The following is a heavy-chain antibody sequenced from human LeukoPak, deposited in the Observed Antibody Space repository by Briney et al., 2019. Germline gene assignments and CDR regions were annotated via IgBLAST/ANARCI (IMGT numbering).Heavy chain of an antibody. CDR1: GFIFSAYG. CDR3: AKPVIPSSYQETYYMDV. D-gene: IGHD2-21*01. J-gene: IGHJ6*03. V-gene: IGHV3-30*02. Sequence: PGGSLRLSCAASGFIFSAYGVHWVRQAPREGLEWVAYIRHDESRTFYADSVKGRFTISSDDSKNTLYLQMHILRAEDTALYYCAKPVIPSSYQETYYMDVWGKGTTVTVS. CDR2: IRHDESRT.